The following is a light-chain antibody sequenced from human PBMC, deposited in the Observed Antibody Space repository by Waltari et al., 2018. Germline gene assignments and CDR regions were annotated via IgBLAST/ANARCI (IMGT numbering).Light chain of an antibody. CDR3: QQYNRWPPIT. V-gene: IGKV3-15*01. CDR1: QSVFSN. CDR2: EAS. J-gene: IGKJ5*01. Sequence: EIVMTQSPAILSVSPGERATLSCRASQSVFSNVAWYQQVPGQARWLLMYEASIRATGISAKFRGSGSGTEFTLTISSVQSEDFAVYYFQQYNRWPPITFGQGTRLEIK.